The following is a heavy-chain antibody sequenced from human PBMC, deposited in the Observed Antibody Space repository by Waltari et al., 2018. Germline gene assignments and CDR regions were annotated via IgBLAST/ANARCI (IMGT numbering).Heavy chain of an antibody. CDR2: INAGNGNT. V-gene: IGHV1-3*01. J-gene: IGHJ4*02. CDR1: GYTFTSYA. D-gene: IGHD1-26*01. Sequence: QVQLVQSGAEVKKPGASVKVSCKASGYTFTSYAMHWVRQAPGQRLEWMGWINAGNGNTKYSQKFQGRVTITRDTSASTAYMELSSLRSEDTAVYYCARDPSGSYEWVGFDYWGQGTLVTVSS. CDR3: ARDPSGSYEWVGFDY.